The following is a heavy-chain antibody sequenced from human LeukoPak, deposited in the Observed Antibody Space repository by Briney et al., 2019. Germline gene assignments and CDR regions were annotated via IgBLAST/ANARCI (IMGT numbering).Heavy chain of an antibody. J-gene: IGHJ6*03. CDR3: ARAVPTALPDYFYYYMDV. V-gene: IGHV1-2*02. Sequence: GASVKVSCKASGYTFTGYYMHWVRQAPGQGLEWMGWINPNSGATGYAQKFQGRVTMTRDTSISTAYMELYRLRSDDTAVYYCARAVPTALPDYFYYYMDVWGKGTTVTVSS. D-gene: IGHD2-2*02. CDR1: GYTFTGYY. CDR2: INPNSGAT.